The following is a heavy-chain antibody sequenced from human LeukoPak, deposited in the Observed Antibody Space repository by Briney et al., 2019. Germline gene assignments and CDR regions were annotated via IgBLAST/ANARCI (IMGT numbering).Heavy chain of an antibody. Sequence: KPSETLSLTCTVSGYSISSGYYWSWIRQPAGKGLEWIGRIYTSGSTNYNPSLKSRVTMSVDTSKNQFSLKLSSVTAADTAVYYCARDARGSGSAFDIWGQGTMVTVSS. V-gene: IGHV4-4*07. D-gene: IGHD6-19*01. CDR2: IYTSGST. J-gene: IGHJ3*02. CDR3: ARDARGSGSAFDI. CDR1: GYSISSGYY.